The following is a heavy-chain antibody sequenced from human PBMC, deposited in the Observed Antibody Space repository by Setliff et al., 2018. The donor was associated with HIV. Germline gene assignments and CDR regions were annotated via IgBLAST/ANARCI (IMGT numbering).Heavy chain of an antibody. J-gene: IGHJ6*02. CDR3: ARGWGGQDSNYYGMDV. V-gene: IGHV1-46*01. Sequence: GASVKVSCKTSGYTFINYGITWVRQAPGQGLEWMGVINPGGGSITYAQKFQGRVTMTRDTSTSTVHMELSSLRSEDTAMYYCARGWGGQDSNYYGMDVWGQGTTVTVSS. D-gene: IGHD3-16*01. CDR1: GYTFINYG. CDR2: INPGGGSI.